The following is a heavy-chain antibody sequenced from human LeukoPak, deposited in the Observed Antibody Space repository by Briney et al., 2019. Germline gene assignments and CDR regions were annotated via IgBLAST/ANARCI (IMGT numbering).Heavy chain of an antibody. CDR3: AKRPYCSGGSCYPFDY. D-gene: IGHD2-15*01. CDR1: GFTFSSYA. Sequence: GGSLRLSCAASGFTFSSYAMSWVRQAPGKGLEWVSAISGSGGSTYYADSVKGRFTISRDSSKNTLYLQMNSLRAEDTAVYYCAKRPYCSGGSCYPFDYWGQGTLVTVSS. J-gene: IGHJ4*02. V-gene: IGHV3-23*01. CDR2: ISGSGGST.